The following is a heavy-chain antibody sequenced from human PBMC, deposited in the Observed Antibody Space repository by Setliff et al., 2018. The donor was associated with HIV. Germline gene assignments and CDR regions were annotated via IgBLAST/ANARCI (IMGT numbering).Heavy chain of an antibody. J-gene: IGHJ6*03. Sequence: PSETLSLTCSVSGDSISGHYLNWIRQSPGRGLEWIGYFYSTRRISYNPSLQTRVTMSIDASKQQFSLRLTSVTAADTAVYFCSRGSNWGSFHMDVCGKGTTVTVSS. D-gene: IGHD7-27*01. CDR1: GDSISGHY. V-gene: IGHV4-59*11. CDR3: SRGSNWGSFHMDV. CDR2: FYSTRRI.